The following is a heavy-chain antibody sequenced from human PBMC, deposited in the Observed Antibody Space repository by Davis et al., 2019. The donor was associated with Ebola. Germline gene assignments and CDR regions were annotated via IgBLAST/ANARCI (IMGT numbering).Heavy chain of an antibody. D-gene: IGHD6-19*01. V-gene: IGHV3-23*01. CDR3: ARDGPSGWQGDFDY. CDR2: ISGSGGST. J-gene: IGHJ4*02. CDR1: GFTFRSYA. Sequence: GESLKISCAASGFTFRSYAMSWVRQAPGTGLEWVSEISGSGGSTNYADSVKGRFTISRDNAKNTLYLQMNSLRAEDTAVYYCARDGPSGWQGDFDYWGQGTLVTVSS.